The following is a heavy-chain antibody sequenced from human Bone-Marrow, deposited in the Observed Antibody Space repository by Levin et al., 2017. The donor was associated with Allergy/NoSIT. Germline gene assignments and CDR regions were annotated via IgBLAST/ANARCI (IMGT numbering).Heavy chain of an antibody. V-gene: IGHV3-74*01. D-gene: IGHD2-8*01. J-gene: IGHJ4*02. CDR3: ARGYCTSIRCANGDD. CDR2: INSDGSST. CDR1: GFTFSNYW. Sequence: GGSLRLSCAASGFTFSNYWMHWVRQAPGKGLVWVSHINSDGSSTAYADFVKGRFTISRDNAKNTLYLQMNSLRAEDTAFYYCARGYCTSIRCANGDDWGQGTLVTVSS.